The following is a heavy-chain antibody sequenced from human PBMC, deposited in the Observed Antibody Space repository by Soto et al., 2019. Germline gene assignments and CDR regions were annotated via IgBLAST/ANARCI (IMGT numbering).Heavy chain of an antibody. CDR3: ARHKDIVLVGFDP. Sequence: QLQLQESDPGLVKPSETLSLTCTVSGGSISSSSYYWGWIRQPPGKGLEWIGSIYSGGSTYYNPSLKSRVTISVDSSKNQFSLKLSSVTAADTAVYYCARHKDIVLVGFDPWGQGTLVTVSS. V-gene: IGHV4-39*01. CDR2: IYSGGST. J-gene: IGHJ5*02. CDR1: GGSISSSSYY. D-gene: IGHD2-2*01.